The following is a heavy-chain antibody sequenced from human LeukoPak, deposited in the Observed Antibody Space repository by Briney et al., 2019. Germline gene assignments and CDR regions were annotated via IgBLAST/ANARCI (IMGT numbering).Heavy chain of an antibody. J-gene: IGHJ4*02. CDR1: GYSISSGYY. Sequence: PSETLSLTCAVSGYSISSGYYWGWIRQPPGKGLEWIGSIYHSGSTYYNPSLKSRVTTSVDTSKNQFSLKLSSVTAADTAVYYCARRIHYFDYWGQGTLVTVSS. V-gene: IGHV4-38-2*01. CDR2: IYHSGST. CDR3: ARRIHYFDY.